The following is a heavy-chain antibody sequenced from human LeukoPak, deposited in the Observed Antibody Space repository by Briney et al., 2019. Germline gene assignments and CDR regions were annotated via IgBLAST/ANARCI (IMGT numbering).Heavy chain of an antibody. Sequence: HTGGSLRLSCAASGFTFSSYAMSWVRQAPGKGLEWVSVISGSGANTYYADSAKGRFTISRDNAKNSLYLQMNSLRAEDTAVYYCARVYRRYFDYWGQGTLVTVSS. J-gene: IGHJ4*02. CDR3: ARVYRRYFDY. V-gene: IGHV3-23*01. D-gene: IGHD1-14*01. CDR1: GFTFSSYA. CDR2: ISGSGANT.